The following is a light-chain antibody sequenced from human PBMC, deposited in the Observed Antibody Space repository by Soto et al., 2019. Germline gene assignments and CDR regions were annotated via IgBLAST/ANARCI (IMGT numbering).Light chain of an antibody. CDR3: QQYGSSPTWT. CDR2: GAS. V-gene: IGKV3-20*01. J-gene: IGKJ1*01. Sequence: EIVLTQSPGTLSLSPGERATLSCRASQSVSSSDLAWYQQKPGQAPRLLIYGASSRATGIPDRFSGSGSGTDFPLTISRLEPEDFAVYFCQQYGSSPTWTFGQGTKVEIK. CDR1: QSVSSSD.